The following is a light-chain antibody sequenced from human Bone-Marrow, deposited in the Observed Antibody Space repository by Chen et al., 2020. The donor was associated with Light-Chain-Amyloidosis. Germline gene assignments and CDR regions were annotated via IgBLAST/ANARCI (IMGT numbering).Light chain of an antibody. CDR3: QVWDRSSDRPV. CDR1: NIGSTS. V-gene: IGLV3-21*02. CDR2: DDS. Sequence: SYVLTQPSSVLVAPGQPAPLACGGNNIGSTSVHWYQQTPGQAPLLVVYDDSDRPSGIPERLSGSNSGNTATLTISRGEAGDEADYYCQVWDRSSDRPVFGGGTKLTVL. J-gene: IGLJ3*02.